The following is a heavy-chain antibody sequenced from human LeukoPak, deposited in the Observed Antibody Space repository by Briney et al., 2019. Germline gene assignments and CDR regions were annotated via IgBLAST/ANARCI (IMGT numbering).Heavy chain of an antibody. V-gene: IGHV3-9*01. D-gene: IGHD3-3*01. CDR2: ISWNSGSI. Sequence: GGSLRLSCAASGFTFDDYAMHWVRQVPGKGLEWVSGISWNSGSIGYADSVKGRFTISRDNAKNSLYLQMNSLRAEDTALYYCAKEGRFLEWLSSDFDYWGQGTLVTVSS. J-gene: IGHJ4*02. CDR1: GFTFDDYA. CDR3: AKEGRFLEWLSSDFDY.